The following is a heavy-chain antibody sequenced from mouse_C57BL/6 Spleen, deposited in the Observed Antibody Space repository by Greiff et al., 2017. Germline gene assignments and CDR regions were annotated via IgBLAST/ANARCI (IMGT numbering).Heavy chain of an antibody. CDR3: ARSPITTVVATDWYFDV. V-gene: IGHV1-18*01. Sequence: VQLQQSGPELVKPGASVKIPCKASGYTFTDYNMDWVKQSHGKSLEWIGDINPNNGGTIYNQKFKGKATLTVDKSSSTAYMELRSLTSEDTAVYYCARSPITTVVATDWYFDVWGTGTTVTVSS. D-gene: IGHD1-1*01. J-gene: IGHJ1*03. CDR2: INPNNGGT. CDR1: GYTFTDYN.